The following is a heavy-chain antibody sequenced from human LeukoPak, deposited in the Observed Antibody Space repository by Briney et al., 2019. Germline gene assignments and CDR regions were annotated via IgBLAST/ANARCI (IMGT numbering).Heavy chain of an antibody. D-gene: IGHD6-19*01. J-gene: IGHJ4*02. CDR3: ARDKLGSGYSSAFDY. CDR2: IYTGGTT. V-gene: IGHV3-66*02. Sequence: PGGSLRLSCAASGFSVSSNYMNWVRQAPEKGLEWVSAIYTGGTTYYADSVKGRFTISRDNSKNTLYLQMNSLRAEDTAVYYCARDKLGSGYSSAFDYWGQGTLVTVSS. CDR1: GFSVSSNY.